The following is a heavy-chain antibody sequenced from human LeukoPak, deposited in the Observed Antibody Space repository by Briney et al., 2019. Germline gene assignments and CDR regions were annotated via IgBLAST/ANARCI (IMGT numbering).Heavy chain of an antibody. CDR3: TRDRSRAEDD. CDR1: GFTFSSYA. J-gene: IGHJ4*02. CDR2: INQGGSGK. V-gene: IGHV3-7*01. Sequence: GGSLRLSCAASGFTFSSYAMNWVRQPPGKGLEWVANINQGGSGKYYVDSVKGRFTISRDNANNLLYLQMNSLRGEDTAVYYCTRDRSRAEDDWGQGTLVTVSS. D-gene: IGHD1-14*01.